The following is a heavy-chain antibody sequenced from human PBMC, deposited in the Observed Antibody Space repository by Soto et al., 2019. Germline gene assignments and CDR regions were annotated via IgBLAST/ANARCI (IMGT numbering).Heavy chain of an antibody. CDR1: GFSLSTSGVG. V-gene: IGHV2-5*02. CDR3: AHSGYDILSGVFVMVGWFYP. D-gene: IGHD3-9*01. Sequence: SGPTLVNPTQTLTLTCTFSGFSLSTSGVGVGWIRQPPGKALEWLALIYWDDDKRYSPSLKSRLTITKDTSKNQVVLTMTNMDPVDTATYYCAHSGYDILSGVFVMVGWFYPWGQGTLVTVSS. J-gene: IGHJ5*02. CDR2: IYWDDDK.